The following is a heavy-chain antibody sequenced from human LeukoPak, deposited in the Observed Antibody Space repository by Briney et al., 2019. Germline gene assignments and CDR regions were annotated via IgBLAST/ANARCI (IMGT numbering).Heavy chain of an antibody. D-gene: IGHD2-8*01. CDR3: AKESSLNH. J-gene: IGHJ4*02. V-gene: IGHV3-23*01. CDR1: GFTFSSYA. CDR2: ISGSSGGT. Sequence: PGGSLRLSCVASGFTFSSYAMTWVRQAPGKGLEWASGISGSSGGTYYADSVKGRFTISRDNSKNTLYLQMNSLRAEDTAVYYCAKESSLNHWGQGTLVTVSS.